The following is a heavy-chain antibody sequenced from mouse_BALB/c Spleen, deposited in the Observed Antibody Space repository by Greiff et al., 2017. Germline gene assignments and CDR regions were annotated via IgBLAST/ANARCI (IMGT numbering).Heavy chain of an antibody. CDR3: ARLSYYGSSLYAMDY. CDR1: GYTFTSYW. CDR2: INPSTGYT. D-gene: IGHD1-1*01. J-gene: IGHJ4*01. V-gene: IGHV1-7*01. Sequence: QVQLQQSGAELAKPGASVKMSCKASGYTFTSYWMHWVKQRPGQGLEWIGYINPSTGYTEYNQKFKDKATLTADKSSSTAYMQLSSLTSEDSAVYYCARLSYYGSSLYAMDYWGQGTSVTVSS.